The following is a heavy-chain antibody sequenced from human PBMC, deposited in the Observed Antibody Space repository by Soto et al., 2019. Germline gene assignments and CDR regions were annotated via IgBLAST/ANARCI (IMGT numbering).Heavy chain of an antibody. V-gene: IGHV4-34*01. CDR2: IKDGGRT. CDR1: GGSLSGYY. CDR3: ARGQEGVVATH. Sequence: QVQLQQWGAGLLKPSETLSLNCAVNGGSLSGYYWSWIRQPPGKGLEWIGEIKDGGRTNYSPSLKSXXTXTXXTSNNPCSLRLYSVTAADTGVYYCARGQEGVVATHWDQGTLVTVSS. D-gene: IGHD5-12*01. J-gene: IGHJ4*02.